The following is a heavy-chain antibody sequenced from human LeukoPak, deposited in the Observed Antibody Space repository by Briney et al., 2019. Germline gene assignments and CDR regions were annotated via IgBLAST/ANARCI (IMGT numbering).Heavy chain of an antibody. CDR2: LKQDGSEK. CDR3: ARLYGDYGYLGYYYYGMDV. J-gene: IGHJ6*02. D-gene: IGHD4-17*01. V-gene: IGHV3-7*01. Sequence: GGSLRLSCAASGFTFSSYWMSWVRQAPGKGLEWVANLKQDGSEKYYVDSVKGRFTIFRDNAKNSLFLQMNSLRAEDTAVYYCARLYGDYGYLGYYYYGMDVWGQGTTVTVSS. CDR1: GFTFSSYW.